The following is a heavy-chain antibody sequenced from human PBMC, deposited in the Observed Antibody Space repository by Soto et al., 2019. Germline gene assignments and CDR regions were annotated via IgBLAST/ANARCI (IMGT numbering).Heavy chain of an antibody. D-gene: IGHD3-22*01. CDR3: ARVPYYYDSSGRSDY. CDR1: GYTFTSYG. Sequence: GASVKVSCKASGYTFTSYGISWVRQAPGQGLEWMGWISAYNGNTNYAQKLQVRVTMTTDTSTSTAYMELRSLRSDDTAVYYCARVPYYYDSSGRSDYWGQGTLVTVSS. V-gene: IGHV1-18*01. CDR2: ISAYNGNT. J-gene: IGHJ4*02.